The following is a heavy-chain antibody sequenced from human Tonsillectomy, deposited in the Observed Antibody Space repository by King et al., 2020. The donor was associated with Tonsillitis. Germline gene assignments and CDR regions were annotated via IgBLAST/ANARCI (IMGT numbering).Heavy chain of an antibody. J-gene: IGHJ5*02. CDR2: IYWNDDK. CDR3: AHTLTMVRVVIITGWFDP. D-gene: IGHD3-10*01. CDR1: GFSLSTSGVG. Sequence: QITLKESGPTLVKPTQTLTLTCTFSGFSLSTSGVGVGWIRQPPGKALEWLALIYWNDDKRYRPSLKSRLTITKDTSKNQVVLTMTNMDPVDTGTYYCAHTLTMVRVVIITGWFDPWGQGTLVTVSS. V-gene: IGHV2-5*01.